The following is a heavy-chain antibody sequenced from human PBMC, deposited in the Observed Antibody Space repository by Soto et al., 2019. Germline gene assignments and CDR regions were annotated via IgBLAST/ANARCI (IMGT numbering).Heavy chain of an antibody. V-gene: IGHV3-33*01. J-gene: IGHJ4*02. CDR1: GFMFRSYA. Sequence: GGSLRLSCAASGFMFRSYAMHWVRQAPGKGLEWVVGIWYDGSTKYYGDSVKGRYSIPRDNSKNMLDLQMNSLRAEDTAVYYCARVASSSSWHIPHFDQWGQGTLVTVSS. CDR2: IWYDGSTK. D-gene: IGHD6-13*01. CDR3: ARVASSSSWHIPHFDQ.